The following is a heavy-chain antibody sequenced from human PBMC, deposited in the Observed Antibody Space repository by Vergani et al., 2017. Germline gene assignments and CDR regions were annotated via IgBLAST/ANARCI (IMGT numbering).Heavy chain of an antibody. CDR2: ISGSGGST. Sequence: EVQLLESGGGLVQPGGSLRLSCAASGFTFSSYAMSWVRQAPGKGLEWVSAISGSGGSTYYADSVKGRFTISRDNSKNTLYLQMNSLRSEDTAVYYCARDGTTVSSGEKYYYYGMDVWGQGTTVTVSS. V-gene: IGHV3-23*01. CDR1: GFTFSSYA. CDR3: ARDGTTVSSGEKYYYYGMDV. J-gene: IGHJ6*02. D-gene: IGHD4-17*01.